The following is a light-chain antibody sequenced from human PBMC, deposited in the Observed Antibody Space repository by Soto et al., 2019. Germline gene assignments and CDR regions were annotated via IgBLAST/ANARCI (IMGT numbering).Light chain of an antibody. CDR2: DNH. CDR3: ATWDNDLGAVELG. J-gene: IGLJ2*01. CDR1: RSNIGKNF. V-gene: IGLV1-51*01. Sequence: QSVLTQPPSLSAAPGQKVTISCSGARSNIGKNFVSWYQHLPGTAPKLLIYDNHQRPSGIPDRFSGSKSGTSATLGITGLQTGDAADFYCATWDNDLGAVELGFGGGTKLTVL.